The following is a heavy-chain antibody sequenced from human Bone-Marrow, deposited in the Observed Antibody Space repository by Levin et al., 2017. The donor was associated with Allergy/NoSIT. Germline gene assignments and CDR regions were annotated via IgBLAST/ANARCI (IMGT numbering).Heavy chain of an antibody. J-gene: IGHJ2*01. CDR2: ISYDGTKK. V-gene: IGHV3-30*03. Sequence: LSLTCAASGFTFSYYGIHWVRQAPGKGLEWVAAISYDGTKKFYEDSVRGRFTISRDNSENTLYLQMNSLRAEDTAIYYCARDSDTTTQNWYFDLWGRGTLVTVSS. CDR1: GFTFSYYG. CDR3: ARDSDTTTQNWYFDL. D-gene: IGHD1-26*01.